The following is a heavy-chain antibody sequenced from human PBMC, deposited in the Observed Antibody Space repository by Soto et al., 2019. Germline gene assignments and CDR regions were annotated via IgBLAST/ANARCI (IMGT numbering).Heavy chain of an antibody. V-gene: IGHV3-30*18. CDR2: VSYDGDKT. D-gene: IGHD3-10*01. Sequence: QVQLVESGGGLVKPGVSLRLSCAASGFIFSNYGMHWVRQAPGTGLEWVAVVSYDGDKTFYADSVKGRFSISRDNSKNTVYLQMNRLRVDATAIYYCAKDIALVRGVIVDMDVWGQGTTVTVSS. CDR1: GFIFSNYG. J-gene: IGHJ6*02. CDR3: AKDIALVRGVIVDMDV.